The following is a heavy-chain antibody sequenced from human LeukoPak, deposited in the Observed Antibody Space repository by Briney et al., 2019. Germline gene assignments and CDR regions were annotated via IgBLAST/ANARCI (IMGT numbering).Heavy chain of an antibody. V-gene: IGHV4-39*01. CDR1: GGSITISIYY. CDR3: ARPRYSSGRVDY. J-gene: IGHJ4*02. D-gene: IGHD6-19*01. CDR2: IYYSGST. Sequence: SETLSLTCTVSGGSITISIYYWGWIRQPPGKGLEWIGSIYYSGSTYYNPSLKSRVTISVDTSKNQFSLKLSSATAADTAVYYCARPRYSSGRVDYWGQGTLVTVSS.